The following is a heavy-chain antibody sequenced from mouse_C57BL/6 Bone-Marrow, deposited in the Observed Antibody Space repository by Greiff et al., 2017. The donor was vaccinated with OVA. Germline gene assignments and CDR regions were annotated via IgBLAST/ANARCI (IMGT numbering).Heavy chain of an antibody. D-gene: IGHD1-1*01. V-gene: IGHV1-69*01. Sequence: VQLQQPGAELVMPGASVKLSCKASGYTFTSYWMHWVKQRPGLGLEWIGEIDPSDSYTNYNQKFKGKSTLTVDKSSSTAYMQLSSLTSEDSAVYYCARITTVVATDWYFDVWGTGTTVTVSS. CDR2: IDPSDSYT. J-gene: IGHJ1*03. CDR3: ARITTVVATDWYFDV. CDR1: GYTFTSYW.